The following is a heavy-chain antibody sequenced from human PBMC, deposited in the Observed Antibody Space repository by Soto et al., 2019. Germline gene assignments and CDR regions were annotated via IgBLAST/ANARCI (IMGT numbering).Heavy chain of an antibody. CDR2: IIPIFGTA. CDR1: GGTFSSYA. V-gene: IGHV1-69*01. Sequence: QVQLVQSGAEVKKPGSSVKVSCKASGGTFSSYAISWVRQAPGQGLEWRGGIIPIFGTANYAQKFQGRVTITADESTSTAYMELSSLRSEDTAVYYCARVFPYCGGDCYYDYWGQGTLVTVSS. CDR3: ARVFPYCGGDCYYDY. J-gene: IGHJ4*02. D-gene: IGHD2-21*02.